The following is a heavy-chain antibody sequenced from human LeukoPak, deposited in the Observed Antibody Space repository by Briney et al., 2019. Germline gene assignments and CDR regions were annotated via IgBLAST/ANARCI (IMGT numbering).Heavy chain of an antibody. V-gene: IGHV1-69*06. CDR2: IIPIFGTA. CDR3: ARRTMVRGVRNWFDP. Sequence: SVKVSCTASGGTFSSYAISWVRQAPGQGLEWMGGIIPIFGTANYAQKFLGRVTITADKSTSTAYMELSSLRSEDTAVYYCARRTMVRGVRNWFDPWGQGTLVTVSS. D-gene: IGHD3-10*01. CDR1: GGTFSSYA. J-gene: IGHJ5*02.